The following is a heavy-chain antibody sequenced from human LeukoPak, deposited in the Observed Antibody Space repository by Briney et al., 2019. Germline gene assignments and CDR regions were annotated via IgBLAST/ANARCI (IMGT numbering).Heavy chain of an antibody. D-gene: IGHD6-13*01. V-gene: IGHV3-74*01. Sequence: PGGSLRLSCAASGFTFSSYWMHWVRQAPGKGLVWVSRINSDGSSTSYADSVKGRFTISRDNAKNTLYLQMNSLRAEDTAVYYCARGGNSSWYGSWGQGTLVTVSS. CDR1: GFTFSSYW. CDR2: INSDGSST. CDR3: ARGGNSSWYGS. J-gene: IGHJ4*02.